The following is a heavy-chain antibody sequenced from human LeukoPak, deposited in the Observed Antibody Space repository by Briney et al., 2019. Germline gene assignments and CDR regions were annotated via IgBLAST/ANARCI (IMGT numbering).Heavy chain of an antibody. CDR2: ISYDGSNK. CDR1: GFTFSSYA. CDR3: ARGEGYYDSSGYYYPFDY. V-gene: IGHV3-30-3*01. J-gene: IGHJ4*02. Sequence: PGRSLRLSCAASGFTFSSYAMHWVRQAPGKGLEWVAVISYDGSNKYYADSVKGRFTISRDNSKNTLYLQMNSLRAEDTAVYYCARGEGYYDSSGYYYPFDYWGQGTLVTVSS. D-gene: IGHD3-22*01.